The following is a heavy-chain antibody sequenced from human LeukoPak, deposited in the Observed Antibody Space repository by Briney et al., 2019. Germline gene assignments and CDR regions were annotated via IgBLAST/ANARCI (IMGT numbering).Heavy chain of an antibody. CDR3: ARGRYYGSGSKNWFDS. CDR2: IIPILGVP. CDR1: GYTFTGYY. J-gene: IGHJ5*01. D-gene: IGHD3-10*01. V-gene: IGHV1-69*04. Sequence: SVKVSCKASGYTFTGYYMHWVRQGPGHGLEWMGRIIPILGVPTYAQEFRDRVTITADRSTNTAYMELNSLRSEDTAMYYCARGRYYGSGSKNWFDSWGQGTLVTVSS.